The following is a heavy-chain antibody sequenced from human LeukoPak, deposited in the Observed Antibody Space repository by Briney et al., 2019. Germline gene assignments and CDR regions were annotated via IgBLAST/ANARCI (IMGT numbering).Heavy chain of an antibody. V-gene: IGHV3-23*01. J-gene: IGHJ4*02. CDR2: ISGSGRST. Sequence: GGSLRLSCAASGFTFSSYAMSWVRQAPGKRLEWVSTISGSGRSTYYANSVKGRFTISRDNSKNTLNLQMNSLRAEDTAVYYCATLYSSGWYSTVGDYWGQGTLVTDSS. CDR3: ATLYSSGWYSTVGDY. CDR1: GFTFSSYA. D-gene: IGHD6-19*01.